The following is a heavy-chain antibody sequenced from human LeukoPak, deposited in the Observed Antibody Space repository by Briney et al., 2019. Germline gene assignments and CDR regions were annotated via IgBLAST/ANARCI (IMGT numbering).Heavy chain of an antibody. V-gene: IGHV3-33*08. Sequence: PGGSLRLSCAASGFTFSSYAMSWVRQAPGKGLEWVAVIWYDGSNKYYADSVKGRFTISRDNSKNTLYLQMNSLRAEDTAVYYCARLAVGKYDYWGQGTLVTVSS. D-gene: IGHD1-26*01. J-gene: IGHJ4*02. CDR1: GFTFSSYA. CDR3: ARLAVGKYDY. CDR2: IWYDGSNK.